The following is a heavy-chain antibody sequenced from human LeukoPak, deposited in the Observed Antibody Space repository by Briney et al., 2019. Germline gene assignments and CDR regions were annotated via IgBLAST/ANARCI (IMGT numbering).Heavy chain of an antibody. CDR3: TRDLGNIWYGDC. Sequence: GGSLRLSCAASGFTFSSYGMHWVRQAPGKGLEWVAFIRYDGSNKYYADSVKGRFTISRDNSKNTLYLQLNSLKSEDTAMYYCTRDLGNIWYGDCCGQGTLVTVSS. CDR1: GFTFSSYG. J-gene: IGHJ4*02. CDR2: IRYDGSNK. D-gene: IGHD6-13*01. V-gene: IGHV3-30*02.